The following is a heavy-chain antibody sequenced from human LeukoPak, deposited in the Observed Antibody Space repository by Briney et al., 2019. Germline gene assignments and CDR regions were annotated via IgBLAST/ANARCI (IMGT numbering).Heavy chain of an antibody. V-gene: IGHV1-2*02. D-gene: IGHD3-16*01. J-gene: IGHJ4*02. CDR2: IHPSSGDI. CDR1: GYTFTGYY. Sequence: ASVKVSCKASGYTFTGYYMQWVRQAPGQGLEWMGWIHPSSGDINYSQKSQGRVTMTRDTSISTAYMELSRLTSDDTAVYYCARVREYVYVWGSCAYWGQGTLVTVSS. CDR3: ARVREYVYVWGSCAY.